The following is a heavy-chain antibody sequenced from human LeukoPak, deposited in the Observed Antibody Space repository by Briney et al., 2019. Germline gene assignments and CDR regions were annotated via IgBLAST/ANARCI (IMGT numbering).Heavy chain of an antibody. Sequence: GGSLRFSCAGPGLMFQDYAINWVRKAPGKGLEWVSLISGDGGSTFYADSVKGRFTISRDNSKNSLYLQMNSLRSDDTALYYCARESESSGWYDYWGQGTLVTVSS. D-gene: IGHD6-19*01. J-gene: IGHJ4*02. CDR3: ARESESSGWYDY. CDR2: ISGDGGST. CDR1: GLMFQDYA. V-gene: IGHV3-43*02.